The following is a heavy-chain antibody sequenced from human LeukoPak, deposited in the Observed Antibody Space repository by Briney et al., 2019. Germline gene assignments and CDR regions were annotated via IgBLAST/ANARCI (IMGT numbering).Heavy chain of an antibody. J-gene: IGHJ3*02. CDR3: AGDLRIVGATQDAFDI. CDR2: IIPIFGTA. V-gene: IGHV1-69*01. Sequence: GSSVKVSCKASGGTFSSYAISWVRQAPGQGLEWMGGIIPIFGTANYAQKFQGRVTITADESTSTAYMELSSLRSEDTAVYYCAGDLRIVGATQDAFDIWGQGTMVTVSS. CDR1: GGTFSSYA. D-gene: IGHD1-26*01.